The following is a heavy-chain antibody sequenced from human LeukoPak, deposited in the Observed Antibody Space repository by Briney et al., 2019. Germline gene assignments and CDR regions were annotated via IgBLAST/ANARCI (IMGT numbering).Heavy chain of an antibody. V-gene: IGHV1-2*02. CDR1: GYTFTGSY. CDR3: ARRYGSGSYYNFDY. Sequence: ASVNVSCKASGYTFTGSYMHWVRPAAGQGLEWMGWINPNSGGTNYAQKFQGRVTMTRDTSISTAYMELSRLRSDDTAVYYCARRYGSGSYYNFDYWGQGTLVTVSS. J-gene: IGHJ4*02. CDR2: INPNSGGT. D-gene: IGHD3-10*01.